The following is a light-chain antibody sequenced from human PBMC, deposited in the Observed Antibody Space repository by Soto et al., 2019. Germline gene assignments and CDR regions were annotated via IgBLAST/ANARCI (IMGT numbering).Light chain of an antibody. V-gene: IGKV3-15*01. CDR3: QQYNNWPPM. J-gene: IGKJ1*01. CDR1: QSVGSN. CDR2: GAS. Sequence: EIVMTQSPATLSVSAGDGATLSCRASQSVGSNLAWYQQKPGQPPRLLISGASTRATGIPARFSGSGSGTEFTLTISSLQSEDFAVYYCQQYNNWPPMFGQGTKVDIK.